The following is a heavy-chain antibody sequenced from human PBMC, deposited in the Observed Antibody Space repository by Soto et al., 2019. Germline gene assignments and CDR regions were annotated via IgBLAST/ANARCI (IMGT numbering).Heavy chain of an antibody. CDR3: AKIAYFIVPDCYGTHDAFDA. V-gene: IGHV3-23*01. J-gene: IGHJ3*01. D-gene: IGHD2-15*01. Sequence: EVQLLESGGGLVQPGGSLRLSCAASGFVFSTYTMSWVRQAPGRGLAWVATVSGDVGTTYHADSVKGRFTISRANSKNTLYLHMNSQRAEDTAVYYCAKIAYFIVPDCYGTHDAFDAWGQGRMVTVSS. CDR1: GFVFSTYT. CDR2: VSGDVGTT.